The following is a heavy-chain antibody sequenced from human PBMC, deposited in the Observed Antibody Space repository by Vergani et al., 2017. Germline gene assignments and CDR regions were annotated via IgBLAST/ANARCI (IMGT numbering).Heavy chain of an antibody. CDR2: TRNKANSYTT. CDR3: ARESRDGYNYDY. CDR1: GFTFSDHY. J-gene: IGHJ4*02. V-gene: IGHV3-72*01. D-gene: IGHD5-24*01. Sequence: EVQLVESGGGLVQPGGSLRLSCAASGFTFSDHYMDWVRQAPGKGLEWVGRTRNKANSYTTEYAASVKGRFTISRDDSKNSLYLQMNSLKTEDTAVYYCARESRDGYNYDYWGQGTLVTVSS.